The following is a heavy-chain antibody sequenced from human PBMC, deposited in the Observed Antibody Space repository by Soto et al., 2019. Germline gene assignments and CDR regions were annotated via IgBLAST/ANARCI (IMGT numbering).Heavy chain of an antibody. J-gene: IGHJ6*02. Sequence: SETLSLTCTVSGGSISSSSYYWGWIRQPPGKGLEWIGSIYYSGSTYYNPSLKSRVTISVDTSKNQFSLKLSSVTAADTAVYYCARPHYSSSGDYYYGMDVWGQGTTVTVSS. CDR3: ARPHYSSSGDYYYGMDV. CDR2: IYYSGST. CDR1: GGSISSSSYY. V-gene: IGHV4-39*01. D-gene: IGHD6-6*01.